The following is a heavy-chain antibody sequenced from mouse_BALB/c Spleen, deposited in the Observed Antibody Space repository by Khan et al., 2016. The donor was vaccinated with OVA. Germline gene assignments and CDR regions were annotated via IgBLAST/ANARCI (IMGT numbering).Heavy chain of an antibody. Sequence: EVELVESGGGLVKPGGSLKLSCAASGFTFSNYAMSWVRQTPEKRLEWVASISSGGSTYYPDSVKCRFTISRDNARNILYLQMSSLRSEDTAMYYCARDYWFTYWGQGTLVTVSA. V-gene: IGHV5-6-5*01. CDR2: ISSGGST. J-gene: IGHJ3*01. CDR1: GFTFSNYA. CDR3: ARDYWFTY.